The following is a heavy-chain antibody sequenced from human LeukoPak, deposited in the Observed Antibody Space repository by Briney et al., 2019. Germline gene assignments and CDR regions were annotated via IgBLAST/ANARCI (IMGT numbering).Heavy chain of an antibody. J-gene: IGHJ4*02. CDR1: GYSGNFYG. CDR2: ISAQHGQT. V-gene: IGHV1-18*01. D-gene: IGHD3-10*01. CDR3: ARAGQEWFGELGFDQ. Sequence: ASVKVSCKTSGYSGNFYGITWVRQVAGQGLEWMGWISAQHGQTEYAPNSQDRVTMTTDTYTNTAYMELRSLRSDDTAVYYCARAGQEWFGELGFDQWGQGTLVIVSS.